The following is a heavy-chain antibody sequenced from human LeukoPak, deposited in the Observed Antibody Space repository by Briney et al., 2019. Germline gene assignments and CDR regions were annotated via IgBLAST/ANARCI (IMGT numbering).Heavy chain of an antibody. CDR3: ARAMVRGVKGYYYYYMDV. CDR1: GGSISSGSYY. J-gene: IGHJ6*03. D-gene: IGHD3-10*01. V-gene: IGHV4-61*02. Sequence: SETLSLTCTVSGGSISSGSYYWSWIRQPAGKGLDWIERIYTSGSTNYNPSLKSRVTISVDTSKNQFSLKLSSVTAADTAVYYCARAMVRGVKGYYYYYMDVWGKGTTVTVSS. CDR2: IYTSGST.